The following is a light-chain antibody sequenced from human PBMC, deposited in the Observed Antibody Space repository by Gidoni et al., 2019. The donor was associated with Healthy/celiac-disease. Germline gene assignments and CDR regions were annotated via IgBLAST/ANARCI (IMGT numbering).Light chain of an antibody. CDR1: QSVSSGY. J-gene: IGKJ3*01. Sequence: EIVLTQSPGTLSLSPGERATLSCRASQSVSSGYLAWYQQKPGQAPRLLIYGASSRATGIPDRFSGSGSGTDFTLTISILEPEDFAVYYCQQYGSSPRFTFGPXTKVDIK. CDR3: QQYGSSPRFT. V-gene: IGKV3-20*01. CDR2: GAS.